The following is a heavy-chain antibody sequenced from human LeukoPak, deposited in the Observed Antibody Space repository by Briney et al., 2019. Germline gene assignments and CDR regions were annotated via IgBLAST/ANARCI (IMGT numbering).Heavy chain of an antibody. V-gene: IGHV3-48*01. CDR2: ISSSSTTM. D-gene: IGHD1-14*01. Sequence: GGSLRLSCTASGLISSSSGMNWVRQAPGKGLEWVSYISSSSTTMYYADSVKGRFTISRDNAKNSLYLQMNSLRVEDTAVYYCARDEPDGVGLDYWGQGTLVTVSS. J-gene: IGHJ4*02. CDR1: GLISSSSG. CDR3: ARDEPDGVGLDY.